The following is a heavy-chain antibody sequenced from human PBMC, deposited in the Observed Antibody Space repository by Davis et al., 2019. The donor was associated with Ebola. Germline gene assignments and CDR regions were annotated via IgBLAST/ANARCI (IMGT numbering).Heavy chain of an antibody. Sequence: ASVKVSCKASGYTFTSYAMHWVRQAPGQRLEWMGWINAGNGNTKYSQKFQGGVTITRDTSTSTAYMELRSLRSDDTAVYYCARDNGGSSPHYYYYYYGMDVWGQGTTVTVSS. CDR1: GYTFTSYA. CDR3: ARDNGGSSPHYYYYYYGMDV. J-gene: IGHJ6*02. CDR2: INAGNGNT. D-gene: IGHD6-6*01. V-gene: IGHV1-3*01.